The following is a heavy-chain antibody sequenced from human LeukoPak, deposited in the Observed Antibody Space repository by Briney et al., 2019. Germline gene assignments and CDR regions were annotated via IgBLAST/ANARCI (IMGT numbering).Heavy chain of an antibody. V-gene: IGHV3-48*03. Sequence: GGSLRLSCAASGFTFSNYEINWVRQAPGRGLEWISYISGSGTSIYHANSVKGRFTISRDNAKNSVYLQMNSLRAEDTAVYYCARGGLLWYAPHFDPWGQGTLVTVSS. CDR1: GFTFSNYE. CDR2: ISGSGTSI. D-gene: IGHD3-10*01. J-gene: IGHJ5*02. CDR3: ARGGLLWYAPHFDP.